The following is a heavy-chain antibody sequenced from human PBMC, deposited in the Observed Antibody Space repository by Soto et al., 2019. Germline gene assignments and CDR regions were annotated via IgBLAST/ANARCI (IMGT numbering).Heavy chain of an antibody. Sequence: QVQLVQSGAEVKKPGASVKVSCKASGYTFTSYGISWVRQAPGQWLEWMGWISAYNGNTNYAQKLPGRVTMTTDTSTSTAYMELRSLRSDDTAVYYCARDRVWFGELSPPSYWGQGTLVTVSS. J-gene: IGHJ4*02. V-gene: IGHV1-18*01. CDR2: ISAYNGNT. CDR1: GYTFTSYG. CDR3: ARDRVWFGELSPPSY. D-gene: IGHD3-10*01.